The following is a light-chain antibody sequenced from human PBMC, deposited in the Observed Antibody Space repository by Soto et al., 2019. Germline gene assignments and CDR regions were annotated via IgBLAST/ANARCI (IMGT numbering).Light chain of an antibody. Sequence: SAYLEEKDTINCKTTHSVFDSSYKKNLLAWYQQKPGQPPRLLIYWASTRESGVPDRFSGSGSGTDFTLTTSSLHAGDGAVCYCHHMSSVPSPFGHGTKVDIK. CDR3: HHMSSVPSP. J-gene: IGKJ1*01. CDR1: HSVFDSSYKKNL. V-gene: IGKV4-1*01. CDR2: WAS.